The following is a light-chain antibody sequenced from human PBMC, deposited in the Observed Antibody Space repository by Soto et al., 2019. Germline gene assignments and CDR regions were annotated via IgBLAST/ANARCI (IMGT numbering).Light chain of an antibody. CDR1: SSDIGGYDY. CDR3: ASYATTSIVV. Sequence: QSALTQPASVSGSPGQSITISCTGTSSDIGGYDYVSWYQQHPGKAPKLMIYDVHLRPSGVSNRFSGSKSGNTASLTISGLQAEDEADYYSASYATTSIVVFGGGTKLTVL. V-gene: IGLV2-14*03. J-gene: IGLJ3*02. CDR2: DVH.